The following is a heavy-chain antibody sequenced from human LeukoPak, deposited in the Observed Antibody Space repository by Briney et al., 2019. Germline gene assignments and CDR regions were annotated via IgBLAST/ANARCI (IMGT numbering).Heavy chain of an antibody. Sequence: GGSLRLSCSAFGFTFSSYTIHWVRQAPGKGLEFVSAITSNGGSAYYADSVKGRFTISRDNSKNTVYLQMSSLRAEDTAVYYCVIVRGYFDSSGSDYWGQGTLVTVSS. CDR1: GFTFSSYT. V-gene: IGHV3-64D*06. D-gene: IGHD3-9*01. CDR2: ITSNGGSA. J-gene: IGHJ4*02. CDR3: VIVRGYFDSSGSDY.